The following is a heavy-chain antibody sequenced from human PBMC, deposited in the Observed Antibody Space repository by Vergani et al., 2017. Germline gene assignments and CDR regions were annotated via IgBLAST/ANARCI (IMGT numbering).Heavy chain of an antibody. V-gene: IGHV4-4*03. Sequence: QVQLQESGPGLVKPPGTLSLTCAVSGDSISSNNCWTWVRQPPGKGLEWIGEICHTEDTKYSPSLKSRVTVSVDESRNVFSLRLNSVTAADTAVYYGATIGYRRCGYYFDYWGQGILVTVSS. CDR3: ATIGYRRCGYYFDY. J-gene: IGHJ4*02. D-gene: IGHD2-2*02. CDR2: ICHTEDT. CDR1: GDSISSNNC.